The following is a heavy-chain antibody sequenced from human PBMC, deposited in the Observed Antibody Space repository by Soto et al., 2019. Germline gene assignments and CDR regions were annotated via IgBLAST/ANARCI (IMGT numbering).Heavy chain of an antibody. CDR2: IDHSGRI. V-gene: IGHV4-34*01. J-gene: IGHJ5*02. CDR1: SGSFSDYY. CDR3: ARVASAASGRPWFDP. Sequence: PSETLSLTCAVYSGSFSDYYWTWIRQPPGKGLEWIGEIDHSGRINSNPSLRSRLTISVDTSKNHFSLNLSSVTAADTAIYYCARVASAASGRPWFDPWGQGTLVTVS. D-gene: IGHD6-13*01.